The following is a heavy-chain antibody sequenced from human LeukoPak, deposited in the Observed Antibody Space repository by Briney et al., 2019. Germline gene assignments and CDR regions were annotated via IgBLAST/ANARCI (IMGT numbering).Heavy chain of an antibody. J-gene: IGHJ6*03. V-gene: IGHV1-2*02. Sequence: ASVKLSCKASGYTFTGYYMHSVRQAPGQGLEWMGWINPNSSGTNYAQKFPGRVTMTRDKSISTAYMELSRLRSDDTAVYYCARTTMVRGTYYMDVWGKGTTVTVSS. CDR1: GYTFTGYY. CDR2: INPNSSGT. CDR3: ARTTMVRGTYYMDV. D-gene: IGHD3-10*01.